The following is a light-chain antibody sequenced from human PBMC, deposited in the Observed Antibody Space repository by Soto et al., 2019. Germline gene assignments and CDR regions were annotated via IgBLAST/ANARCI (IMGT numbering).Light chain of an antibody. J-gene: IGLJ2*01. V-gene: IGLV2-14*03. CDR2: DVS. CDR3: FSYTSSGTMI. Sequence: QSALTQPASVSGSPGESIPISCTGTSRDVGGYNYVSWYQQHPGKAPKLMIYDVSNRPSGVSNRLSGSKSGNTASLTISGLQAEDEADYYCFSYTSSGTMIFGGGTKLTVL. CDR1: SRDVGGYNY.